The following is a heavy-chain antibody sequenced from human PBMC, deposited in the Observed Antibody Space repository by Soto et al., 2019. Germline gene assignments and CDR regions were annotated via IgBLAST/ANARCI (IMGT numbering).Heavy chain of an antibody. V-gene: IGHV1-18*01. J-gene: IGHJ4*02. D-gene: IGHD3-22*01. Sequence: QVQMVQSGPEVKMPGASVKVSCKTSGYTFTAYGLAWLRQAPGQRPEWMGWVSTNDDRTNYARKFQGRVTMTTDRPTTTTSMELRSLGTDYTAVYYCARELNTESSAYYSFAFWGPGTLVTVSS. CDR1: GYTFTAYG. CDR2: VSTNDDRT. CDR3: ARELNTESSAYYSFAF.